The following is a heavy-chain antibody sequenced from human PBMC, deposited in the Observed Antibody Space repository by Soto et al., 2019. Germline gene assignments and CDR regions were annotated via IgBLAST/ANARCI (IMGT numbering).Heavy chain of an antibody. D-gene: IGHD3-22*01. V-gene: IGHV1-69*13. CDR1: GGTFSSYT. J-gene: IGHJ4*02. CDR3: ARDAHPYYYDSSGYYYNY. CDR2: IIPIFGTA. Sequence: ASVKVSCKASGGTFSSYTISWVRQAPGQGLEWMGGIIPIFGTANYAQKFQGRVTITADESTSTAYMELSSLRSEDTAVYYCARDAHPYYYDSSGYYYNYWGQGTLVTVSS.